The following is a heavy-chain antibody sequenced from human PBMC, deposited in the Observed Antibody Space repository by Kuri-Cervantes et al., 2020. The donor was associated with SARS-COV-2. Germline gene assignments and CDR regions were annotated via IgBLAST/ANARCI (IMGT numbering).Heavy chain of an antibody. D-gene: IGHD2-2*02. V-gene: IGHV4-34*01. CDR2: INHSGNT. CDR3: ARGYIVVVPAAIRRNWYFDL. J-gene: IGHJ2*01. Sequence: GSLRLSCAVYGGSFSDYYWSWVRQPPGKGLEWIGEINHSGNTNYDPSLKSRVTISIDTSKNQFSLKLSSVTAADTAVYYCARGYIVVVPAAIRRNWYFDLWGRGTLVTVSS. CDR1: GGSFSDYY.